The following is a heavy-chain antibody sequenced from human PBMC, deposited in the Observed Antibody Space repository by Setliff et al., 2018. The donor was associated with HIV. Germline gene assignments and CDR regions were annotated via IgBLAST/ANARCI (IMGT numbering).Heavy chain of an antibody. J-gene: IGHJ4*02. D-gene: IGHD3-10*02. V-gene: IGHV1-2*02. Sequence: ASVKVSCKASGYTFSRYGISWVRQAPGQGLEWMGWIHPNRGGTNYAQKFQGRVTMTRDTSITTAYMGLSRLSSDDTAVYYCARVFGVRQAFDNWGQGTLVTVSS. CDR2: IHPNRGGT. CDR3: ARVFGVRQAFDN. CDR1: GYTFSRYG.